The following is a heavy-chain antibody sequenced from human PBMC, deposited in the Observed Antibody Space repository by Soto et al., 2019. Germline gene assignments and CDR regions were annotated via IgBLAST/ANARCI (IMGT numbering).Heavy chain of an antibody. CDR2: IYYSGST. V-gene: IGHV4-39*01. J-gene: IGHJ4*02. CDR1: GGSISSSSYY. D-gene: IGHD6-6*01. Sequence: SETLSLTCTVSGGSISSSSYYWGWIRQPPGKGLEWIGSIYYSGSTYYNPSLKSRVTISVDTSKNQFSLKLSSVTAADTAVYYCARHEVGSSSYFDYWGQGTLVTVSS. CDR3: ARHEVGSSSYFDY.